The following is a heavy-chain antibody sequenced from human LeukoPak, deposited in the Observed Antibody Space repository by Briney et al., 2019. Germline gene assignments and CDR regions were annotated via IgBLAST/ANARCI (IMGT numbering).Heavy chain of an antibody. CDR1: GYSFSSYW. D-gene: IGHD2-2*01. V-gene: IGHV5-51*01. Sequence: HGESLKISCKGSGYSFSSYWIAWVRQMPGKGLEWMGIIYPGDSDTTYSPSFQGQVTISADKSISTAYLQWSSLKASDTAMYFCARGAGNYCSSNNCLRYFDYWGQGTLVTVSS. J-gene: IGHJ4*02. CDR3: ARGAGNYCSSNNCLRYFDY. CDR2: IYPGDSDT.